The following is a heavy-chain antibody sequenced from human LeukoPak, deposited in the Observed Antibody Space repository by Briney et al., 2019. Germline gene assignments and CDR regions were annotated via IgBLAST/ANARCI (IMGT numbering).Heavy chain of an antibody. CDR1: GGTFSSYT. CDR3: ARAKKQGTTVTTGWFDP. CDR2: IIPILGIA. D-gene: IGHD4-11*01. V-gene: IGHV1-69*02. J-gene: IGHJ5*02. Sequence: SVKVSCKASGGTFSSYTISWVRQAPGQGLEWMGRIIPILGIANYAQKFQGRVTITADKSTSTAYMELNSLRSEDTAVYYCARAKKQGTTVTTGWFDPWGQGTLVTVSS.